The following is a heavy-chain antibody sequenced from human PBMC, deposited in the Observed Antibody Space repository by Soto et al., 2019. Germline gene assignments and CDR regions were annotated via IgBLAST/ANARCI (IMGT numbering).Heavy chain of an antibody. CDR3: AARDYSSGWLAEYFQH. Sequence: GGSLRLSCAASGFTFDDYGMSWVRQAPGKGLEWVSGINWNGGSTGYADSVKGRFTISRDNAKNSLYLQMNSLRAEDTALYYCAARDYSSGWLAEYFQHWGQGTLVTVSS. CDR2: INWNGGST. D-gene: IGHD6-19*01. J-gene: IGHJ1*01. V-gene: IGHV3-20*04. CDR1: GFTFDDYG.